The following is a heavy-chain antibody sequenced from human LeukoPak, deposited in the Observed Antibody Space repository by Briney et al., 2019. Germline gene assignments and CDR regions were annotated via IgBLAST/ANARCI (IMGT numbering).Heavy chain of an antibody. CDR1: GGSISSYY. CDR2: IYYSGST. Sequence: SETLSLTCTVSGGSISSYYWSWIRQPPGKGLEWIGYIYYSGSTNYNPSLKSRVTVSVDTSKNQFSLKLSSVTAADTAVYYCARNYPDGASFDYWGQGTLVTVSS. D-gene: IGHD4-17*01. V-gene: IGHV4-59*08. J-gene: IGHJ4*02. CDR3: ARNYPDGASFDY.